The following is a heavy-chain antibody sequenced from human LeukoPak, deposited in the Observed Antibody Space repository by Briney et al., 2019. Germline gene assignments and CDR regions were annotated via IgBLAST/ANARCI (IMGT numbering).Heavy chain of an antibody. CDR2: ISSGGTTI. CDR3: VRSLTIAVAGTDL. CDR1: GFTFKSHE. J-gene: IGHJ5*02. Sequence: PGGFQTLSCSVSGFTFKSHEMNWIRLAPGKGLEWIAYISSGGTTIFYADSVKGRFTVSRDNDKSLLYLQMNSLRADDTATYYCVRSLTIAVAGTDLWGQGTVVTVS. D-gene: IGHD6-19*01. V-gene: IGHV3-48*03.